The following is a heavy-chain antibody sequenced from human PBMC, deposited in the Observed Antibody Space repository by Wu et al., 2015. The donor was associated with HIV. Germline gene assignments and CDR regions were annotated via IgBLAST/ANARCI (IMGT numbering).Heavy chain of an antibody. CDR1: GYTFTSYY. CDR3: ARVGDPMALDY. V-gene: IGHV1-46*01. Sequence: QVQLVQSGAEVKKPGASVKVSCKTSGYTFTSYYMHWLRQAPGQGLEWMGIINPSGGTTNYAQKFQGRVTITADESTSTAYMELSSLRSEDTAVYYCARVGDPMALDYWGQGTLVTVSS. D-gene: IGHD3-10*01. CDR2: INPSGGTT. J-gene: IGHJ4*02.